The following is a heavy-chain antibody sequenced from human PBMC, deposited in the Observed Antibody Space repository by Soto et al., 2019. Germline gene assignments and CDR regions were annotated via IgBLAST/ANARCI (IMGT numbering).Heavy chain of an antibody. J-gene: IGHJ4*02. CDR3: ARGHVNPGYFDY. CDR2: IYNSVTT. Sequence: QVQLLESGPGLVKPSQTLSLTCAVSGGSVSSGYYWNWIRQHPGKGLEWIGYIYNSVTTYYNPSLKSRITISVDTSKNQFSLKLSSVTVADTAVYYCARGHVNPGYFDYWGQGTLVTVSS. CDR1: GGSVSSGYY. V-gene: IGHV4-31*11.